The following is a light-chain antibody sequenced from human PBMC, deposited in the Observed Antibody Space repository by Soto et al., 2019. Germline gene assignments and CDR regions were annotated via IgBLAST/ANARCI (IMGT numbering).Light chain of an antibody. Sequence: EFVLSQSPATRSLSPGERATLSCRASQSVSSYLAWYQQKPGQAHRLLIYDISNRATDIPARFSGGGSGTDFTLTISSLEPEDFAVYYCQQRGTFGGGTKVEIK. J-gene: IGKJ4*01. CDR3: QQRGT. CDR2: DIS. CDR1: QSVSSY. V-gene: IGKV3-11*01.